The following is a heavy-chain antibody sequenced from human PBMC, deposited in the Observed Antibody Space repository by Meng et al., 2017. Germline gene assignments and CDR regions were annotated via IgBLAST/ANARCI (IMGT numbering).Heavy chain of an antibody. V-gene: IGHV3-53*01. D-gene: IGHD6-13*01. CDR3: AGEPGIAAAGYPHNAFDI. Sequence: GESLKISCAASGFTVSSNYMSWVRQAPGKGLEWVSVIYSGGSTYYADSVKGRFTISRDNSKNTLYLQMNSLRAEDTAVYYCAGEPGIAAAGYPHNAFDIWGQGTMVTVSS. J-gene: IGHJ3*02. CDR2: IYSGGST. CDR1: GFTVSSNY.